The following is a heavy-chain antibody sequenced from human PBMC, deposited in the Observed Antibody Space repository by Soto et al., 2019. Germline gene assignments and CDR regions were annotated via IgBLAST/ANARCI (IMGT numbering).Heavy chain of an antibody. CDR3: ARVTLKAGNWFDP. CDR2: INPNTRGT. V-gene: IGHV1-2*02. Sequence: ASVKVSCKASGYTFTDYFIHWVRQAPGQGFEWMGWINPNTRGTTYAQKFQGRVTMTRDTSNRTAYMELRGLRSDDTAVYYCARVTLKAGNWFDPWGQGTLVTVSS. J-gene: IGHJ5*02. CDR1: GYTFTDYF.